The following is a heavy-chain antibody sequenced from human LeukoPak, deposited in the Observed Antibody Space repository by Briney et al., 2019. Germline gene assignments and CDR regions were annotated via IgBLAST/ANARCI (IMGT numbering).Heavy chain of an antibody. J-gene: IGHJ4*02. D-gene: IGHD4-17*01. Sequence: KPSETLTLTCAVYGGSFSGYYLSWIRQPPGKGLEWIGEINHSGSTNYNPSLKSRGTISVDTYKNQFSLKLSSVTAADTAVYYCAQYGDYSGGPPPLDYWGQGTLVTVSS. CDR3: AQYGDYSGGPPPLDY. V-gene: IGHV4-34*01. CDR1: GGSFSGYY. CDR2: INHSGST.